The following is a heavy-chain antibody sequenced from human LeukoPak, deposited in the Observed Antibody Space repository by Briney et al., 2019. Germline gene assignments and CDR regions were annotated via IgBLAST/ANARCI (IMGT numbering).Heavy chain of an antibody. CDR2: IYPGDSDT. CDR3: AREVVAAAARGWFDP. CDR1: GYSFTSYW. Sequence: GESLKISCKGSGYSFTSYWIGWVRQMPGKGLEWMGIIYPGDSDTRYSPPFQGQVTISADKSISTAYLQWSSLKASDTAMYYCAREVVAAAARGWFDPWGQGTLVTVSS. D-gene: IGHD6-13*01. V-gene: IGHV5-51*01. J-gene: IGHJ5*02.